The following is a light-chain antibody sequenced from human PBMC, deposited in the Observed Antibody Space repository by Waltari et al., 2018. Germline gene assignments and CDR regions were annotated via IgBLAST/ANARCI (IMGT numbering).Light chain of an antibody. CDR1: QGIRNY. J-gene: IGKJ4*01. CDR3: QQLNNYPIT. CDR2: AAS. Sequence: IHLSQSPSPLSAPIADRLTITCRASQGIRNYLAWYQQKPGKAPDLLIHAASTLQSGAPSRFSGSGSGTDFTLTISSLQPEDFATYYCQQLNNYPITFGGGTKVEIK. V-gene: IGKV1-9*01.